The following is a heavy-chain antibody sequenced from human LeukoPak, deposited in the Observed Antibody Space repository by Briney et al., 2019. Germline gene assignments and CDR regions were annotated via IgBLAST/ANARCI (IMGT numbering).Heavy chain of an antibody. V-gene: IGHV3-21*01. Sequence: KTGGSLRLSCAVSGFTFSSYSMNWVRQAPGKGLEWVSSISSSSDYIYYADSVQGRFTISRDNAKNSLYLQMNSLRAEDTAVYYCTRDLYYYGSGSIYWGQGTLVTVSS. J-gene: IGHJ4*02. D-gene: IGHD3-10*01. CDR1: GFTFSSYS. CDR3: TRDLYYYGSGSIY. CDR2: ISSSSDYI.